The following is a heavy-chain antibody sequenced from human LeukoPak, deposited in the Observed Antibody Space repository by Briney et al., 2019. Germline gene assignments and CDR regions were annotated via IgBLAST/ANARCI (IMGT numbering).Heavy chain of an antibody. Sequence: GESLKISCKGSGYSFTSYWIGWVRQMPGKGLEWMGIIYPGDSDTRYSPSFQGQVTISADKSISTAYMELSRLRSDDTAVYYCARVPPNWNHPKYYFDYWGQGTLVTVSS. CDR1: GYSFTSYW. CDR3: ARVPPNWNHPKYYFDY. J-gene: IGHJ4*02. V-gene: IGHV5-51*01. D-gene: IGHD1-1*01. CDR2: IYPGDSDT.